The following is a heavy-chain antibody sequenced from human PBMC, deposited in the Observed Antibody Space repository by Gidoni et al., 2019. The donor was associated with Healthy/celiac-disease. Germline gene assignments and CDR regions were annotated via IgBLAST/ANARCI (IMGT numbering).Heavy chain of an antibody. CDR1: GFTFSSYA. Sequence: QVQLVESGGGVVQPGRSLSLSCAASGFTFSSYAMHWVRQAPGKGLEWVAVISYDGSNKYYADSVKGRFTISRDNSKNTLYLQMNSLRAEDTAVYYCARERSGGQLLYGGDAFDIWGQGTMVTVSS. D-gene: IGHD2-2*02. CDR2: ISYDGSNK. J-gene: IGHJ3*02. CDR3: ARERSGGQLLYGGDAFDI. V-gene: IGHV3-30-3*01.